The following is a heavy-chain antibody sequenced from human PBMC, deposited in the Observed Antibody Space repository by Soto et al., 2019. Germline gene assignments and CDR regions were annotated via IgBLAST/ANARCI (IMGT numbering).Heavy chain of an antibody. Sequence: SGPPVANPTHTLRLTCTFSGFSLSTPGMRVSWIRQPPGKALEWLARIDWDDDKFYSTSLKTSLTISKDTSKNQVVLTMTNMDPVDTATYFCARTIAYSYGAYYFDYWGQGTLVTVSS. D-gene: IGHD5-18*01. V-gene: IGHV2-70*04. CDR2: IDWDDDK. CDR1: GFSLSTPGMR. J-gene: IGHJ4*02. CDR3: ARTIAYSYGAYYFDY.